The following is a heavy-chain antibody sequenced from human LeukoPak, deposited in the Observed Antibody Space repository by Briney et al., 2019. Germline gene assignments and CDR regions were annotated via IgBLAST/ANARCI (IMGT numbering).Heavy chain of an antibody. CDR3: ARGRLLQSSWYDY. Sequence: PSETLSLTCSVSGGSISSGGYYWSWIRQHPGKGLEWMGYIYHSGSTYYNPSLKSRVTISVDTSKNQFSLKLSSVTAADTAVYYCARGRLLQSSWYDYWGQGTLVTVSS. CDR2: IYHSGST. CDR1: GGSISSGGYY. D-gene: IGHD6-13*01. J-gene: IGHJ4*02. V-gene: IGHV4-31*03.